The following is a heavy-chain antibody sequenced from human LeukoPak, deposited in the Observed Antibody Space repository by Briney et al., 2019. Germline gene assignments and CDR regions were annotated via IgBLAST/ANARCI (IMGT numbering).Heavy chain of an antibody. CDR2: INHSGST. J-gene: IGHJ6*02. Sequence: SETLSLTCAVYGGSFSGYYWSWIRQPPGKGLEWIGEINHSGSTNYNPSLKSRVTISVDTSKNQFSLKLSSVTAADTAVYYCAKDRYVLTQGFLHGLDVWGHGTTVIVSS. D-gene: IGHD2-8*01. V-gene: IGHV4-34*01. CDR1: GGSFSGYY. CDR3: AKDRYVLTQGFLHGLDV.